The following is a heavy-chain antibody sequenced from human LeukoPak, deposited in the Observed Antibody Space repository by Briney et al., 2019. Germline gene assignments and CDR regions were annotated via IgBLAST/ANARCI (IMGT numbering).Heavy chain of an antibody. J-gene: IGHJ4*02. CDR3: AKDPEDYGGNSGYFDY. V-gene: IGHV3-23*01. D-gene: IGHD4-23*01. Sequence: GGSLRLSCAASGFTFSSYAMSWVRQAPGKGLDWVSAISGSGGSTYYADSVKGRFTISRDNSKNTLYLQMNSLRAEDTAVYYCAKDPEDYGGNSGYFDYWGQGTLVTVSS. CDR1: GFTFSSYA. CDR2: ISGSGGST.